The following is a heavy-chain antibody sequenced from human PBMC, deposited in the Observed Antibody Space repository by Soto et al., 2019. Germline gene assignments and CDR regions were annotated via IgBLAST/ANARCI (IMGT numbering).Heavy chain of an antibody. CDR2: IYHSGTT. Sequence: PSETLSLTCSVAGGSIISGASSWNWIRQPPGKGLEWIGYIYHSGTTLYNPSLKSRVTISIDRSKNQFSLKVLSVTAADTAVYFCARDREDGLDVWGQGTTVTVSS. CDR3: ARDREDGLDV. CDR1: GGSIISGASS. J-gene: IGHJ6*02. V-gene: IGHV4-30-2*01. D-gene: IGHD1-26*01.